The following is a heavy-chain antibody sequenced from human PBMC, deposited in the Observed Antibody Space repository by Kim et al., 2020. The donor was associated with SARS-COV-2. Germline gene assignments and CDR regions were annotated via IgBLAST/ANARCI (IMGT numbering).Heavy chain of an antibody. J-gene: IGHJ4*02. Sequence: GGSLRLSCVVSGFPFSDYPMNWVRQAPGKGLHWVSGINAPGTSTYYADDVQGRFSISRDNSKRTLYLQMSSLRVEDTAVYYCAKEGEGYYDNNGFWVSRDCWGQGTLVTVSS. CDR1: GFPFSDYP. CDR3: AKEGEGYYDNNGFWVSRDC. CDR2: INAPGTST. D-gene: IGHD3-22*01. V-gene: IGHV3-23*01.